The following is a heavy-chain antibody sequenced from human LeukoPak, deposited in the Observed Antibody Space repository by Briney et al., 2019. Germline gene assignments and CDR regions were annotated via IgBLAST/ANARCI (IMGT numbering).Heavy chain of an antibody. V-gene: IGHV4-59*08. CDR3: ARGPRFGELLWHWFDP. Sequence: SETLSLTCTVSGGSISSYYWSWIRQPPGKGLEWIGYIYYSGGTNYNPSLKSRLTISVDTSKNQFSLKLRSVTAADTAVYYCARGPRFGELLWHWFDPWGQGTLVTVSS. J-gene: IGHJ5*02. CDR1: GGSISSYY. CDR2: IYYSGGT. D-gene: IGHD3-10*01.